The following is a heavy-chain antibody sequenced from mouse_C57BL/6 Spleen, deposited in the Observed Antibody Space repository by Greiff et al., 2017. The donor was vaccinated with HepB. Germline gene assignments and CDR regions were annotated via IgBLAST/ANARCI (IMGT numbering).Heavy chain of an antibody. CDR3: TRDALYDYDVGWFAY. V-gene: IGHV5-9-1*02. CDR2: ISSGGDYI. Sequence: EVKLVESGEGLVKPGGSLKLSCAASGFTFSSYAMSWVRQTPEKRLEWVAYISSGGDYIYYADTVKGRFTISRDNARNTLDLQMSSLKSEDTAMYYCTRDALYDYDVGWFAYWGQGTLVTVSA. J-gene: IGHJ3*01. D-gene: IGHD2-4*01. CDR1: GFTFSSYA.